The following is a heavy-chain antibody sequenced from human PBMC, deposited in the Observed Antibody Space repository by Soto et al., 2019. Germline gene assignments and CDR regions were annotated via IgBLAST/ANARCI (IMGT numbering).Heavy chain of an antibody. Sequence: ETLSLTCTVSGGSITTYYWNWIRQSPGKGLEWIASISYSGSTNYNPSLRSRITISIDTSKNQFSLTLTSVTAADTAVYYCARDPYGSGSGGVYYYYALDVWGQGTTVTVSS. J-gene: IGHJ6*02. D-gene: IGHD5-12*01. V-gene: IGHV4-59*13. CDR2: ISYSGST. CDR1: GGSITTYY. CDR3: ARDPYGSGSGGVYYYYALDV.